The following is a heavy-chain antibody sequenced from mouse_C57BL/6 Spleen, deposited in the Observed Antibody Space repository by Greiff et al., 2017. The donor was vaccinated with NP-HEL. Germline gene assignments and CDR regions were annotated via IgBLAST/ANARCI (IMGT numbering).Heavy chain of an antibody. CDR1: GYTFTDYN. D-gene: IGHD1-1*01. Sequence: EVQLQQSGPELVKPGASVKMSCKASGYTFTDYNMHWVNQSLGKTLGWIGYINPNIGGTTSNQKSKGKATLTVNKSPSTAYMELRSLTSEDSAVYYGARELVGWGKGTLVTVSA. J-gene: IGHJ3*01. V-gene: IGHV1-22*01. CDR2: INPNIGGT. CDR3: ARELVG.